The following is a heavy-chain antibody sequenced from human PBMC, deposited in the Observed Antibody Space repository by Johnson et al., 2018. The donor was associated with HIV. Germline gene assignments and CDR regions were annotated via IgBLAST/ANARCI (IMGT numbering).Heavy chain of an antibody. CDR3: AKAGWVGDEEWTFFDI. J-gene: IGHJ3*02. D-gene: IGHD3-3*01. CDR2: IRYDGSTK. V-gene: IGHV3-30*02. Sequence: QVQLVESGGGVVQPGGSLRLSCAASGFIFFNYGMQWVRQAPGKGLEWVAFIRYDGSTKYNIDSVKGRFTISRDNSKSTLYLQMNSLTTEDTAVYYCAKAGWVGDEEWTFFDIWGQGTMVTVSS. CDR1: GFIFFNYG.